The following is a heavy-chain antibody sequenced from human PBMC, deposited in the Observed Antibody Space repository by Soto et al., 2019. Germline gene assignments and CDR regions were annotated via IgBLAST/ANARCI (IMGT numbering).Heavy chain of an antibody. D-gene: IGHD2-15*01. V-gene: IGHV1-3*01. CDR2: LNAGNGNT. CDR3: ARFIGGAYGMDV. J-gene: IGHJ6*02. Sequence: QVQLVQSGAEVKKPGASVKVSCKASGYTFTTHAMHWVRQAPGERLEWLGWLNAGNGNTKYAQELQGRVTITRDTSASTAYMELSSLRSEDTGVYYCARFIGGAYGMDVWGQGTTVTVSS. CDR1: GYTFTTHA.